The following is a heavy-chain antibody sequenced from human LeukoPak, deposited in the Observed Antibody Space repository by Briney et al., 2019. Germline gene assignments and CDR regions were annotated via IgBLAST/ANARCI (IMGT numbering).Heavy chain of an antibody. CDR3: ARDSGTTGEVKFDP. Sequence: SETLSLTCNVSGGSISSYYWSWIRQPPGKGLEWIGYIYYSGSTNYNPSLKSQVTMSVDTSKNQFSLKLSSVTAADTAVYYCARDSGTTGEVKFDPWGQGTLVTVSS. CDR2: IYYSGST. D-gene: IGHD3-10*01. V-gene: IGHV4-59*12. J-gene: IGHJ5*02. CDR1: GGSISSYY.